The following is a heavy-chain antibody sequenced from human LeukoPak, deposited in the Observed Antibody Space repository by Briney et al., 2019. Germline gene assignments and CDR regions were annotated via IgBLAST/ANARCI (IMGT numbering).Heavy chain of an antibody. V-gene: IGHV3-21*01. CDR1: GFTLSNND. Sequence: GGSLRLSFAAFGFTLSNNDMNWVRQAPGKGLEWGSSIITSTRYTNYNDSVRGRFTISSADAKNSLYLEMNSLRAQDTTAYYCARADGSSSTSYLRRSWCDPWGQGTLVTVSS. D-gene: IGHD2-2*01. J-gene: IGHJ5*02. CDR3: ARADGSSSTSYLRRSWCDP. CDR2: IITSTRYT.